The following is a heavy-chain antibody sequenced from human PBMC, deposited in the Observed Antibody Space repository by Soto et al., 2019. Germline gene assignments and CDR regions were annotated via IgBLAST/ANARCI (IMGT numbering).Heavy chain of an antibody. J-gene: IGHJ5*02. CDR2: IYHSGST. CDR1: GGSISSSNW. Sequence: SETLSLTCAVSGGSISSSNWWSWVRRPPGKGLEWIGEIYHSGSTNYNPSLKSRVTISVDKSKNQFSLKLSSVTAADTAVYYCASEHDYYDSSGYKYNWFDPWGQGTLVTVSS. D-gene: IGHD3-22*01. CDR3: ASEHDYYDSSGYKYNWFDP. V-gene: IGHV4-4*02.